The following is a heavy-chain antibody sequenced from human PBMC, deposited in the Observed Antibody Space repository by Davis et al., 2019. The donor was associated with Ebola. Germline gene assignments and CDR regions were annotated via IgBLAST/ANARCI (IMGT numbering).Heavy chain of an antibody. J-gene: IGHJ4*02. CDR1: GGSISSGGYY. CDR2: INHSGST. Sequence: SETLSLTCTVSGGSISSGGYYWSWIRQPPGKGLEWIGEINHSGSTNYNPSLKSRVTISVDTSKNQFSLKLSSVTAADTAVYYCARVITDYGAKYFDYWGQGTLVTVSS. V-gene: IGHV4-61*08. D-gene: IGHD4-17*01. CDR3: ARVITDYGAKYFDY.